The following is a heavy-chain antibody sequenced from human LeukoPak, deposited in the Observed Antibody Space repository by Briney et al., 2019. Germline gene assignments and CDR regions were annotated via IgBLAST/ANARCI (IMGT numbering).Heavy chain of an antibody. CDR1: GFTFSNAW. Sequence: PGGSLRLSCVASGFTFSNAWMSWVRQAPGKGLEWVGRIKSKTDGGTTDYAAPVKGRFTISRDDSKNTLYLQMNSLKTEDTAVYYCTTEDSSGFAPGAYWGQGTLVTVSS. D-gene: IGHD3-22*01. J-gene: IGHJ4*02. CDR2: IKSKTDGGTT. V-gene: IGHV3-15*01. CDR3: TTEDSSGFAPGAY.